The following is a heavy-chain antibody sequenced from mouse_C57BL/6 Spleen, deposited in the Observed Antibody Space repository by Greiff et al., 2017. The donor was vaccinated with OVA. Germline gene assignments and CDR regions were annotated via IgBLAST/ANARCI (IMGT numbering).Heavy chain of an antibody. D-gene: IGHD1-1*01. CDR1: GYTFTSYW. CDR2: IDPSDSYT. J-gene: IGHJ2*01. Sequence: QVQLKQPGAELVKPGASVKLSCKASGYTFTSYWMQWVKQRPGQGLEWIGEIDPSDSYTNYNQKFKGKATLTVDTSSSTAYMQLSSLTSEDSAVYYCARREDGSSYHYFDYWGQGTTLTVSS. CDR3: ARREDGSSYHYFDY. V-gene: IGHV1-50*01.